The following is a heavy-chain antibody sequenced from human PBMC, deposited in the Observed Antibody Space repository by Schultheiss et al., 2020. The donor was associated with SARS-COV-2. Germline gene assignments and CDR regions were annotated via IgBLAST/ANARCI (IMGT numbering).Heavy chain of an antibody. CDR2: IYYSGST. CDR3: ARIVPEFHCDY. D-gene: IGHD3-10*01. Sequence: SETLSLTCHVFSGSIISRCYYCAWIRQPPGKGLEWIGYIYYSGSTNYNPSLKSRVTISVDTSKNQFSLKLSSVTAADTAVYYCARIVPEFHCDYWGQGTLVTVSS. J-gene: IGHJ4*02. CDR1: SGSIISRCYY. V-gene: IGHV4-61*05.